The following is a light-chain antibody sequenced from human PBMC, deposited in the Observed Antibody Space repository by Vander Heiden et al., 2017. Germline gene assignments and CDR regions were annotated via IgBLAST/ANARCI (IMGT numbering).Light chain of an antibody. CDR3: SAWDKWPHV. CDR1: DSNIGLNT. V-gene: IGLV1-44*01. Sequence: QSVLTQPPSASGTPGQTVTISCSGSDSNIGLNTVNWYQQLPGTAPKLLIYDNNQRPSGVPDRFSCSKSGTSASLAIVGLQSEDEAYYYCSAWDKWPHVFGTGTKVTV. J-gene: IGLJ1*01. CDR2: DNN.